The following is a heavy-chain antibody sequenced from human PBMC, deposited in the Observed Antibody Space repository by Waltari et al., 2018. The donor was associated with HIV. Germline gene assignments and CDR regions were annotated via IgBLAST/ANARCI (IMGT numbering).Heavy chain of an antibody. J-gene: IGHJ4*02. CDR2: ISAFSGNT. V-gene: IGHV1-18*01. Sequence: QVQLVQSGAEVKKPGASVKVSCTASGYTFSRYATTWVRQAPGQGLKWLGWISAFSGNTKYAREVQGRATMTTDTSTNTAYMELESLTSDDTAIFYCARTTIFGVDTYYFDYWGQGTLVTVSS. CDR1: GYTFSRYA. D-gene: IGHD3-3*01. CDR3: ARTTIFGVDTYYFDY.